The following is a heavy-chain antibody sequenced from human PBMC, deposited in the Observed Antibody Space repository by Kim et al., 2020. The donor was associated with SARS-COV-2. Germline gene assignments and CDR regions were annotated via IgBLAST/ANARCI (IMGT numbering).Heavy chain of an antibody. J-gene: IGHJ6*02. CDR3: ARGGKTYHDFWSGYEWRSYCYCGMDD. D-gene: IGHD3-3*01. CDR1: GFTFSDYY. CDR2: ISSSGSTI. Sequence: GGSLRLSCAASGFTFSDYYMSRIRQAPGKGLEWVSYISSSGSTIYYADSVKGRFTISRDNAKNSRYLQMNSLRAEDTAVDYCARGGKTYHDFWSGYEWRSYCYCGMDDWGQGTTVTVSS. V-gene: IGHV3-11*01.